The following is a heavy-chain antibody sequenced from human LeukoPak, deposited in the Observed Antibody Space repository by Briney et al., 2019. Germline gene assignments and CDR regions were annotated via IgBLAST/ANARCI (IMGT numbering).Heavy chain of an antibody. CDR2: IYYSGST. J-gene: IGHJ3*02. V-gene: IGHV4-30-4*08. Sequence: SQTLSLTCTVSGGSISSGDYYWSWIRQPPGKGLEWLGYIYYSGSTYYNPSLKSRVTISVDTSKNQFSLKLSSVTAADTAVYYCARVPDYGGNDAFDIWGQGTMVTVSS. CDR1: GGSISSGDYY. D-gene: IGHD4-23*01. CDR3: ARVPDYGGNDAFDI.